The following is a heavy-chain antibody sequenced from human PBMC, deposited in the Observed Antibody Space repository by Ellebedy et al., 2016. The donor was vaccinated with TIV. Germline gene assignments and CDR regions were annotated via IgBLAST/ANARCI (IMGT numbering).Heavy chain of an antibody. CDR1: GYTFTSYD. J-gene: IGHJ4*02. Sequence: ASVKVSXKASGYTFTSYDINWVRQATGQGLEWMGWMNPNSGNTGYAQKFQGRVTMTRNTSISTAYMELSSLRSEDTAVYYCARGLRRWFGELYGYWGQGTLVTVSS. V-gene: IGHV1-8*01. CDR3: ARGLRRWFGELYGY. D-gene: IGHD3-10*01. CDR2: MNPNSGNT.